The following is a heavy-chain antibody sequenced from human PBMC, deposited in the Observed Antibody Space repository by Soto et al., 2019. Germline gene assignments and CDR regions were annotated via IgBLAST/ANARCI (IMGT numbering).Heavy chain of an antibody. Sequence: SETLSLTCTISGGSISSYHWRWIRQTPGKGMEWIGFVYFSGSTNYNPSLKSRVLITIDTSRNQFPLKLNAVTAADTAVYYCKSDLDIGNRGYGQMNVWGQGKTVTVSS. CDR2: VYFSGST. CDR1: GGSISSYH. J-gene: IGHJ6*02. V-gene: IGHV4-59*01. D-gene: IGHD5-12*01. CDR3: KSDLDIGNRGYGQMNV.